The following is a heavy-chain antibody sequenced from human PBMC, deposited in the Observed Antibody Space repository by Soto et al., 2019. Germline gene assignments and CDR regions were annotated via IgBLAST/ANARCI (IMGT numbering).Heavy chain of an antibody. CDR3: ARARITIFGVVMALWYFDL. J-gene: IGHJ2*01. D-gene: IGHD3-3*01. CDR1: GGSISSYY. CDR2: IYYSGST. Sequence: QVQLQESGPGLVKPSETLSLTCTVSGGSISSYYWSWIRQPPVKGLEWIGYIYYSGSTNYNPSLKSRVTISVDTSKNQFSLKLSSVTAADTAVYYCARARITIFGVVMALWYFDLWGRGTLVTVSS. V-gene: IGHV4-59*01.